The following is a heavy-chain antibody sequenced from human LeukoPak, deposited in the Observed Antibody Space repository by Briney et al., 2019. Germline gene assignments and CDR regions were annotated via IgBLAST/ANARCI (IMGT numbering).Heavy chain of an antibody. J-gene: IGHJ4*02. CDR1: GFTFSSYS. V-gene: IGHV3-21*01. D-gene: IGHD6-13*01. CDR3: ASQIGYSSSWYGGFNSDY. CDR2: ISSSSSYI. Sequence: GGSLRLSCAASGFTFSSYSMTWVRQAPGKGLEWVSSISSSSSYIYYADSVKGRFTISRDNAKNSLYLQMNSLRAEDTAVYYCASQIGYSSSWYGGFNSDYWGQGTLVTVSS.